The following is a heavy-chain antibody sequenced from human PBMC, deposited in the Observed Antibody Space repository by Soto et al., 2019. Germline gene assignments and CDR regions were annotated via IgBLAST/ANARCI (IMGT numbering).Heavy chain of an antibody. V-gene: IGHV4-34*01. CDR3: ARAAPRYCSGGSCYSGRDY. CDR2: INHSGST. J-gene: IGHJ4*02. Sequence: PSETQSLTYAVYGGYFRDYYWSWIRQPPGKGLEWIGEINHSGSTNYNPSLKSRVTISVDTSKNQFSLKLSSVTAADTAVYYCARAAPRYCSGGSCYSGRDYWDQGTLVTAPQ. CDR1: GGYFRDYY. D-gene: IGHD2-15*01.